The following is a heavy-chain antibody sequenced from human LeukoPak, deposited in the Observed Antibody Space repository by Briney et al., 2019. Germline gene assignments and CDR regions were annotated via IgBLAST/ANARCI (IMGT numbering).Heavy chain of an antibody. CDR2: ISAYNGNT. V-gene: IGHV1-18*01. CDR3: AREVLGDYYDSSGYSDY. D-gene: IGHD3-22*01. J-gene: IGHJ4*02. CDR1: GYTFTSYG. Sequence: ASVKVSCKASGYTFTSYGISWVRQTPGQGLEWMGWISAYNGNTNYAQKLQGRVTMTTDTSTSTAYMELRSLRSDDTAVYYCAREVLGDYYDSSGYSDYWGQGTLVTVSS.